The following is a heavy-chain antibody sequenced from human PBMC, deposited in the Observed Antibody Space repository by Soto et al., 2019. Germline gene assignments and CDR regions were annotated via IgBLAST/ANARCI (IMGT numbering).Heavy chain of an antibody. CDR2: IYWDDDK. D-gene: IGHD3-10*01. CDR3: AHSTPWGSGSYYKSRHYYMDV. CDR1: GFSLSTSGVG. J-gene: IGHJ6*03. Sequence: SGPTLVKPTQTLTLTCAFSGFSLSTSGVGVGWIRQPPGKALEWLALIYWDDDKRYSPSLTSRLTITKDTSKNQVVLTMTNMDPVDTATYYCAHSTPWGSGSYYKSRHYYMDVWGKGTTVTVSS. V-gene: IGHV2-5*02.